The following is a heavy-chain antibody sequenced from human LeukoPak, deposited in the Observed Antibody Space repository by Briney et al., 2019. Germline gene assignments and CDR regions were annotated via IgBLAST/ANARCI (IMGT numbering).Heavy chain of an antibody. CDR2: VSYSRTA. Sequence: PSETLSLTCTVSGDSISSSDYYWGWIRQPPGKGLEWIGSVSYSRTAYYNPSLKSRVTMPVHTTNRKFALNLSSITDEDRAKYYCARHLRYGGNSAWGYWGQGTLVTVSS. J-gene: IGHJ4*02. CDR1: GDSISSSDYY. D-gene: IGHD4-23*01. CDR3: ARHLRYGGNSAWGY. V-gene: IGHV4-39*01.